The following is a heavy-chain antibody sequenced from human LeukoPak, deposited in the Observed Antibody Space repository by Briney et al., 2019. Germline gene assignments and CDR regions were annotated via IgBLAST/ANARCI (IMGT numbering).Heavy chain of an antibody. CDR3: GRGDY. CDR2: VYYSGST. V-gene: IGHV4-30-4*01. D-gene: IGHD3-10*01. J-gene: IGHJ4*02. Sequence: SETLSLTCTVSGGSISSGDYYWSWIRQPPGKGLEWIGYVYYSGSTYYNPSLKSRVTISVDTSKNQFPLKRRSVTAAGTAVYYCGRGDYWGQGTLVTVSS. CDR1: GGSISSGDYY.